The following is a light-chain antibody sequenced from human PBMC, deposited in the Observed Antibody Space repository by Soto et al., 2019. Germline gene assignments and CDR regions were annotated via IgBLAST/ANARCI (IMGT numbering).Light chain of an antibody. CDR3: CSYAGSSTFSYV. CDR2: EGS. J-gene: IGLJ1*01. Sequence: QSALTQPASVSGSPGQSITISCTGTSSDVGSYNLVSWYQQHPGKAPKLMIYEGSKRPSGVSNRFSGSKSGNTASLTISGLQAEDEADYYCCSYAGSSTFSYVLGTGTKV. V-gene: IGLV2-23*03. CDR1: SSDVGSYNL.